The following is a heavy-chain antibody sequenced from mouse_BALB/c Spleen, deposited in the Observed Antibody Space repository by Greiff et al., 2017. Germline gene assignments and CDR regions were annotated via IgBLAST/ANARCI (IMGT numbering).Heavy chain of an antibody. V-gene: IGHV1S29*02. Sequence: EVQLVESGPELVKPGASVKISCKASGYTFTDYNMHWVKQSHGKSLEWMGYIYPYNGGTGYNQKFKSKATLTVDNSSSTAYMELRSLTSEDAAVYYCARGGYRYDAYAMDYWGQGTSVTVSS. J-gene: IGHJ4*01. CDR2: IYPYNGGT. CDR1: GYTFTDYN. CDR3: ARGGYRYDAYAMDY. D-gene: IGHD2-14*01.